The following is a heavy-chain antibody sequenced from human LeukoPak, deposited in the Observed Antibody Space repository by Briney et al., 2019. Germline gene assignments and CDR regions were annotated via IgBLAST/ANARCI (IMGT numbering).Heavy chain of an antibody. CDR2: ISYDGSNK. D-gene: IGHD3-10*01. CDR1: GFTFSSYG. J-gene: IGHJ6*04. V-gene: IGHV3-30*18. Sequence: GGSLRLSCAASGFTFSSYGMHWVRQAPGKGLEWVAVISYDGSNKYYADSVKGRFTISRDNSKKTLYLQMNSLRAEDTAVYYCAKDGDSDIGYYYGSGSYYKEGSSYGMDVWGKGTTVTVSS. CDR3: AKDGDSDIGYYYGSGSYYKEGSSYGMDV.